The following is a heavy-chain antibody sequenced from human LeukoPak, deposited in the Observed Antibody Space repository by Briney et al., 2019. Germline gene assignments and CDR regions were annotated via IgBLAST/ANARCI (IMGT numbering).Heavy chain of an antibody. Sequence: SETLSLTCTVSGGSISSRSYYWGWIRQPPGKGLEWIGSIHNSGSTFDNPSLKSRVTISVDTSKNQFSLKLSSVTAADTAVYYCARRREKYSPAGYMDVWGKGTTVTISS. V-gene: IGHV4-39*01. CDR3: ARRREKYSPAGYMDV. J-gene: IGHJ6*03. CDR1: GGSISSRSYY. D-gene: IGHD6-6*01. CDR2: IHNSGST.